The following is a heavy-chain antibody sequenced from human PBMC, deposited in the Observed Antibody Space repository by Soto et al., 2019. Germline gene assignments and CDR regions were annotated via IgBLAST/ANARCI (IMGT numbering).Heavy chain of an antibody. CDR1: GFTFSSYG. D-gene: IGHD5-18*01. V-gene: IGHV3-33*01. Sequence: PGGTLRLSCAASGFTFSSYGMHWVRQVPGKGLEWVSVIWYDGSNKYYAYSVQGRFTISRDNSKNTLYLQMNSLRAEDTAVYYCARETRGYSYGPFDYWGQGTLVTVSS. J-gene: IGHJ4*02. CDR3: ARETRGYSYGPFDY. CDR2: IWYDGSNK.